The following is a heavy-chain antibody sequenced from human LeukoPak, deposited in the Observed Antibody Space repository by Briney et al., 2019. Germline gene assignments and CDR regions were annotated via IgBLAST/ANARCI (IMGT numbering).Heavy chain of an antibody. CDR1: GYNFTNYW. J-gene: IGHJ5*02. CDR2: IYPGDSDT. Sequence: GESLKISCEGSGYNFTNYWIGWVRQMPGKGLEWMGIIYPGDSDTRYSPSFQGQVTISADKSISTAYLQWSSLKASDTAMYYCARRLGYYDSSAYTPWGQGTLVTVSS. D-gene: IGHD3-22*01. V-gene: IGHV5-51*01. CDR3: ARRLGYYDSSAYTP.